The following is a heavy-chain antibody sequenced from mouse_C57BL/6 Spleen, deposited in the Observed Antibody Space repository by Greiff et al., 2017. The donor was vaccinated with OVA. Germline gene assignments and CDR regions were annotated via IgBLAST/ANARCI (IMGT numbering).Heavy chain of an antibody. D-gene: IGHD2-12*01. J-gene: IGHJ4*01. CDR3: ARVTGYYAMDY. CDR1: GFSLTSYG. Sequence: VQLKESGPGLVQPSQSLSITCTVSGFSLTSYGVHWVRQSPGKGLEWLGVIWSGGSTDYNAAFISRLSISKDNSKSQVFFKMNSLQADDTAIYYCARVTGYYAMDYWGQGTSVTVSS. CDR2: IWSGGST. V-gene: IGHV2-2*01.